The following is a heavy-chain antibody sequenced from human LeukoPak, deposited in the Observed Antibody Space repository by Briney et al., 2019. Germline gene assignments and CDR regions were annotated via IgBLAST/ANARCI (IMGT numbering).Heavy chain of an antibody. V-gene: IGHV1-18*01. Sequence: ASVKVSCKASGYTFTSYGISWVRQAPGQGLEWMGWISAYNGNTNYAQKLQGRVTMTTDTSTSTAYMELRSLRSDDTAVYYCARDRKSITIFGVVISSWFDPWGQGTLVTVSS. CDR2: ISAYNGNT. CDR1: GYTFTSYG. D-gene: IGHD3-3*01. CDR3: ARDRKSITIFGVVISSWFDP. J-gene: IGHJ5*02.